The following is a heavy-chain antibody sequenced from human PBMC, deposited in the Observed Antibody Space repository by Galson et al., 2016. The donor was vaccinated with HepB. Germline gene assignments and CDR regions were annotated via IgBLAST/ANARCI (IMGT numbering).Heavy chain of an antibody. V-gene: IGHV1-18*01. CDR3: ARERGGYTYGDL. CDR2: INGDNGHT. Sequence: VKVSCKASGYTFSIFSISWVRQAPGQGLEWMGWINGDNGHTNYAQKVQGRVTMTTDTSTNTVYMDLRSLRSDDTAVYYCARERGGYTYGDLWGQGTTVTASS. J-gene: IGHJ6*02. CDR1: GYTFSIFS. D-gene: IGHD5-18*01.